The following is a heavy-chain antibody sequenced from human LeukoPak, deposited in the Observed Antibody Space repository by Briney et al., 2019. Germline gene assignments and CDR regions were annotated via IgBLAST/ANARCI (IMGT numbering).Heavy chain of an antibody. J-gene: IGHJ4*02. CDR1: GFTFSDYY. D-gene: IGHD2-2*01. CDR3: ARDASTRCYLCEVDH. CDR2: ISAGSNYI. Sequence: GGSLRLSCAASGFTFSDYYMSWIRQAPGKGLEWVSSISAGSNYIYYGDSVKGRFTISRDNAKNSLYLQMSSLRAEDTAVYYCARDASTRCYLCEVDHWGQGTLVTVSS. V-gene: IGHV3-11*06.